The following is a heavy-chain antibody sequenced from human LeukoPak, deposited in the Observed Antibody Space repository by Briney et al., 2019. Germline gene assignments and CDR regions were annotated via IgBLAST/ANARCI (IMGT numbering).Heavy chain of an antibody. J-gene: IGHJ4*02. CDR1: GFTFSSYA. CDR3: AKEQWLAQSAYFDY. D-gene: IGHD6-19*01. CDR2: IWYGGSNK. Sequence: GGSLRLSCAASGFTFSSYAMHWVRQAPGKGLEWVAVIWYGGSNKYYADSVKGRFTISRDNSKNTLYLQMDSLRAEDTAIYYCAKEQWLAQSAYFDYWGQGTLVTVSS. V-gene: IGHV3-33*06.